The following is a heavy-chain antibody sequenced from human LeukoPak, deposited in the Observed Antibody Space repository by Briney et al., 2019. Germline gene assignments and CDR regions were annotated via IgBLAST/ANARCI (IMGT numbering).Heavy chain of an antibody. CDR3: ARGVEMATMVLGY. Sequence: GGSLRLSCTASGFTFGDYAMSWVRQAPGKGLEWVGFTRSKAYGGTTEYAASVKGRFTISRDDSKSIAYLQMNSLKTEDTAVYYCARGVEMATMVLGYWGQGTLVTVSS. D-gene: IGHD5-24*01. J-gene: IGHJ4*02. CDR2: TRSKAYGGTT. V-gene: IGHV3-49*04. CDR1: GFTFGDYA.